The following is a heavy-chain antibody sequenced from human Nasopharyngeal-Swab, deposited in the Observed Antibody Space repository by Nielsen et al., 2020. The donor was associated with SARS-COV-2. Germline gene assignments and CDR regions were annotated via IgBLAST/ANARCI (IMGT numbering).Heavy chain of an antibody. CDR1: GYTFTSYG. V-gene: IGHV1-18*01. D-gene: IGHD6-13*01. CDR3: ARVEEGQQLDDY. J-gene: IGHJ4*02. CDR2: ISAYNGNT. Sequence: ASVKVSCKASGYTFTSYGISWVRQAPGQGLEWMGWISAYNGNTNYAQKLQGRITMTTDTSTSTAYMELRSLRSDDTAVYYCARVEEGQQLDDYWGQGTLVTVSS.